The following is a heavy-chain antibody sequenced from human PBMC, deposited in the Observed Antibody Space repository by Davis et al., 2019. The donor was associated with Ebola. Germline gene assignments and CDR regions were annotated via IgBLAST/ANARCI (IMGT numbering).Heavy chain of an antibody. Sequence: PGGSLRLSCAASGFTFSSYSMNWVRQAPGKGLEWVSYISTSISTTYYADSVKGRFTMSRDNSKNTLSLQMNSLRGEDTAVYYCARVQNYDFWSGLGYWGQGVLVTVSS. CDR2: ISTSISTT. CDR1: GFTFSSYS. J-gene: IGHJ4*02. V-gene: IGHV3-48*01. CDR3: ARVQNYDFWSGLGY. D-gene: IGHD3-3*01.